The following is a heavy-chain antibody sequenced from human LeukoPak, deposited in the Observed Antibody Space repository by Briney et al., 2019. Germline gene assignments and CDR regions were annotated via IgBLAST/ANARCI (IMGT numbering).Heavy chain of an antibody. CDR1: GGSISSYY. D-gene: IGHD6-19*01. V-gene: IGHV4-4*07. Sequence: SETLSLTCTVSGGSISSYYWSWIRQPAGKGLEWIGRIYTSGSTNYNPSLKSRVTISVDTSKNQFSLKLSSVTAADTAVYYCARGYSSGWYKGGFDYWGQGTLVTVSS. J-gene: IGHJ4*02. CDR2: IYTSGST. CDR3: ARGYSSGWYKGGFDY.